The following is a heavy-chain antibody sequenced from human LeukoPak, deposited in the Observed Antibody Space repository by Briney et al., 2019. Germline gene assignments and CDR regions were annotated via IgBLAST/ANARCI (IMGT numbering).Heavy chain of an antibody. CDR1: GGTFSSYA. V-gene: IGHV1-69*01. J-gene: IGHJ4*02. D-gene: IGHD3-3*01. CDR2: IIPIFGTA. CDR3: ARTNDCWSGYLGYFDY. Sequence: SVKVSCKASGGTFSSYAISWVRQAPGQGLEWMGGIIPIFGTANYAQKFQGRVTITADESTSTAYMELSSLRSEDTAVYYCARTNDCWSGYLGYFDYWGQGTLVTVSS.